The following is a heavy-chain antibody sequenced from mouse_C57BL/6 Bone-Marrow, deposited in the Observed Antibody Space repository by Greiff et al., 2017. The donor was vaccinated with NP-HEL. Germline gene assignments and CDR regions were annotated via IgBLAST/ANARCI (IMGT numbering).Heavy chain of an antibody. J-gene: IGHJ4*01. Sequence: QVHVKQSGAELVRPGTSVKMSCKASGYTFTNYWIGWAKQRPGHGLEWIGDIYPGGGYTNYNEKFKGKATLTADKSSSTAYMQFSSLTSEDSAIDYCARSHYGSSLYAMDYWGQGTSVTVSS. D-gene: IGHD1-1*01. CDR1: GYTFTNYW. CDR3: ARSHYGSSLYAMDY. CDR2: IYPGGGYT. V-gene: IGHV1-63*01.